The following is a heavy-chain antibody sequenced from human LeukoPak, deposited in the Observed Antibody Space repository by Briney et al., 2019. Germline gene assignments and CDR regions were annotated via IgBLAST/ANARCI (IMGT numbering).Heavy chain of an antibody. J-gene: IGHJ4*02. Sequence: GGPLKPPWAVPEFPFNTIPMSWSRQPPGKGLEWASTISGSGGSTYYADSVKGRFTISRDNSKNTLYLQMNSLRAEDTAVYYCAKCRSPIAVAAYYFDYWGQGTLVTVSS. CDR1: EFPFNTIP. CDR2: ISGSGGST. D-gene: IGHD6-19*01. V-gene: IGHV3-23*01. CDR3: AKCRSPIAVAAYYFDY.